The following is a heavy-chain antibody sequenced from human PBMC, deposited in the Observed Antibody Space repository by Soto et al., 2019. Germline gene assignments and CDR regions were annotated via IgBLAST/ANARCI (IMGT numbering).Heavy chain of an antibody. V-gene: IGHV4-59*12. D-gene: IGHD1-26*01. J-gene: IGHJ6*02. CDR2: IYHSGST. CDR1: GGSISSYY. Sequence: SETLSLTCTVSGGSISSYYWSWIRQPPGKGLEWIGYIYHSGSTYYNPSLKSRVTISVDRSKNQFSLKLSSVTAADTAVYYCARGIKGAEDVWGQGTTVTVSS. CDR3: ARGIKGAEDV.